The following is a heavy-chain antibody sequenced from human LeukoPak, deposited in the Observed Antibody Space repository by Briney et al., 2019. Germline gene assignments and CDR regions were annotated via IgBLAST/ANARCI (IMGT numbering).Heavy chain of an antibody. J-gene: IGHJ4*02. CDR3: ATDSSSGSLAIFDY. Sequence: GASVKVSCKVSGYTLTELSTHWVRQAPGKGLEWMGGFDPEDGERIYAQKFQDRVTMTEDTSTDTAYMELRSLRSEDTAMYYCATDSSSGSLAIFDYWGQGTLVTVSS. CDR2: FDPEDGER. D-gene: IGHD1-26*01. CDR1: GYTLTELS. V-gene: IGHV1-24*01.